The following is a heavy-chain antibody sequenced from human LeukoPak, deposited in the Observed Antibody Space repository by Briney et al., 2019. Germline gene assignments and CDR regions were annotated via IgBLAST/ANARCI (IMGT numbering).Heavy chain of an antibody. Sequence: SETLSLTCAVYGGSFSGYYWSWIRQPPGKGLEWIGEINHSGSTNYNPSLKSRVTISVDTSKNQFSLKLSSVTAADTAVYYCARDRYCSGGSCYTLDYWGQGTLVTVSS. CDR3: ARDRYCSGGSCYTLDY. D-gene: IGHD2-15*01. CDR1: GGSFSGYY. V-gene: IGHV4-34*01. J-gene: IGHJ4*02. CDR2: INHSGST.